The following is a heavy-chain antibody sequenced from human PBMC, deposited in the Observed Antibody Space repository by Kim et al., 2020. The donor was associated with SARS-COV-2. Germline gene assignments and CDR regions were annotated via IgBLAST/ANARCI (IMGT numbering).Heavy chain of an antibody. CDR1: GGSISSGDYY. V-gene: IGHV4-30-4*01. CDR2: IYYSGST. D-gene: IGHD2-8*01. J-gene: IGHJ5*02. CDR3: ARETRILYSHEGWFDP. Sequence: SETLSLTCTVSGGSISSGDYYWSWIRQPPGKGLEWIGYIYYSGSTYYNPSLKSRVTISVDTSKNQFSLKLSSVTAADTAVYYCARETRILYSHEGWFDPWGQGTLVTVSS.